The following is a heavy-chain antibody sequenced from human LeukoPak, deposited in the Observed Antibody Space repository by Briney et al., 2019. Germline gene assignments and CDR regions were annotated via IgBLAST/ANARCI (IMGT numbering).Heavy chain of an antibody. CDR2: IYYSGST. Sequence: SETLSLTCTVSGGSISSSSYYWGWIRQPPGKGLEWIGSIYYSGSTYYNPSLKGRVTISVDTSKNQFSLKLSSVTAADTAVYYCAREASGYDAFDIWGQGTMVTVSS. J-gene: IGHJ3*02. CDR3: AREASGYDAFDI. CDR1: GGSISSSSYY. D-gene: IGHD3-3*01. V-gene: IGHV4-39*07.